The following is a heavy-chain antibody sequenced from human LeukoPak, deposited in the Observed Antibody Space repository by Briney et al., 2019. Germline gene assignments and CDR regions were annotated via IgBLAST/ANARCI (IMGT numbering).Heavy chain of an antibody. D-gene: IGHD2-2*01. CDR2: INHSGST. CDR1: GVSFSGYY. CDR3: ARTRKKVVVPAGLGPFDY. Sequence: SETLSLTCAVYGVSFSGYYWSWIRQPPGKGLEWIGEINHSGSTNYNPSLKSRVTISVDTSKNQFSLKLSSVTAADTAVYYRARTRKKVVVPAGLGPFDYWGQGTLVTVSS. J-gene: IGHJ4*02. V-gene: IGHV4-34*01.